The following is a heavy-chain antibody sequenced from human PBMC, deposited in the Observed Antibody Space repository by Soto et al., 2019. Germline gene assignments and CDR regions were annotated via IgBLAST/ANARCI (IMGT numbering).Heavy chain of an antibody. CDR3: ARDTYGGGT. V-gene: IGHV4-59*11. CDR2: IYYTGTT. J-gene: IGHJ3*01. D-gene: IGHD4-17*01. Sequence: QVQLQESGPGLVRPSDTLSLTCTVSGGCISNHYWCWIRQPPGKGLEWVGYIYYTGTTNYNPSLESRVTISVDMSKNQVSLRLNSVTAADTAMYFCARDTYGGGTWGQGTMVTVSS. CDR1: GGCISNHY.